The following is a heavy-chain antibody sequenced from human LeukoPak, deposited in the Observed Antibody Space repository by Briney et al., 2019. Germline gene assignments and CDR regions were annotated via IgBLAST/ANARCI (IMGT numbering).Heavy chain of an antibody. Sequence: GGSLRLSCAASGFTFSSYSMNWVRQAPGKGLEWVSSISKSSSYIYYADSVKGRFTISRDNAKNSLYLQMNSLRAEDTAVYYCARGRGATRSQYYFDYWGQGTLVTVSS. V-gene: IGHV3-21*01. CDR2: ISKSSSYI. CDR1: GFTFSSYS. D-gene: IGHD5-12*01. J-gene: IGHJ4*02. CDR3: ARGRGATRSQYYFDY.